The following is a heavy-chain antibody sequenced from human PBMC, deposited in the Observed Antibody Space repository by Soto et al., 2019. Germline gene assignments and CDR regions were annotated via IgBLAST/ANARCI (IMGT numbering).Heavy chain of an antibody. Sequence: QVQLVESGGGVVQPGRSLRLSCAASGFTFSSYAMHWVRKAPGKGLEWVAVISYDGSNKYYADSVKGRFTISRDNSKNTLYLQMNSLRAEDTAVYYCARAVVPAAQFDYWGQGTLVTVSS. J-gene: IGHJ4*02. CDR3: ARAVVPAAQFDY. V-gene: IGHV3-30-3*01. CDR1: GFTFSSYA. D-gene: IGHD2-2*01. CDR2: ISYDGSNK.